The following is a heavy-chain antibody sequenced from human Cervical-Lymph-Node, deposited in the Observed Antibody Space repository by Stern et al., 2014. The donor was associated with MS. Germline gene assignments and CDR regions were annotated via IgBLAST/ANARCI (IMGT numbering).Heavy chain of an antibody. J-gene: IGHJ4*02. CDR2: INPGGGST. CDR3: VRDPHTTFTTGYPY. D-gene: IGHD4-11*01. Sequence: DQLVESGAEVKKPGASVKVSCKASGYTFTNYYIHWVRQAHGQRLEWMGVINPGGGSTSYAQKFQGRFSMTRDTPTNTVYMEMRSLRSDDTAVYYCVRDPHTTFTTGYPYWGQGTLVTVSS. CDR1: GYTFTNYY. V-gene: IGHV1-46*01.